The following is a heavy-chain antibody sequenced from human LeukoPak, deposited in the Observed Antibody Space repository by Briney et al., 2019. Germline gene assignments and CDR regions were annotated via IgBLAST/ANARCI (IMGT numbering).Heavy chain of an antibody. J-gene: IGHJ4*02. Sequence: SETLSLTCTVSGGSISSSSYYWGWIRQPPGKGLEWIGSIYYSGSTYYNPSLKSRVTISVDTSKNQFSLKLSSVTAADTAVYYCARAPYGYNFPNYFDYWGQGTLVTVSS. CDR1: GGSISSSSYY. CDR2: IYYSGST. V-gene: IGHV4-39*07. D-gene: IGHD5-24*01. CDR3: ARAPYGYNFPNYFDY.